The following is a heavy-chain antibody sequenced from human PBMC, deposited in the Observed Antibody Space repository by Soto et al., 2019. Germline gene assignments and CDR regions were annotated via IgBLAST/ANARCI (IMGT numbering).Heavy chain of an antibody. CDR1: GCTFTTFG. CDR2: ISANNGNT. D-gene: IGHD3-3*01. CDR3: ARSAPFDIYAITPLEF. J-gene: IGHJ4*02. Sequence: VSCKASGCTFTTFGINWVRQAPGQGLEWVGWISANNGNTKYSQKFQGRVSLTTETSASTAYMELRSLGSDDTAVYYCARSAPFDIYAITPLEFWGQGTMVTVS. V-gene: IGHV1-18*01.